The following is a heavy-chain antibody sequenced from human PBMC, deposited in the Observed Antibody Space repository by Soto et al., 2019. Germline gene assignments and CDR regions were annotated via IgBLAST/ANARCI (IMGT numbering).Heavy chain of an antibody. CDR2: IQSGGPT. Sequence: GGSLRLSCAASGFTVSSKYMSWVRQAPGKGLEWVSLIQSGGPTYYADSVKGRFTISRDTSENTVHLQMDSLRAEDTAVYYCARDVHYYYMDVWGKGTTVTVSS. CDR3: ARDVHYYYMDV. CDR1: GFTVSSKY. D-gene: IGHD2-8*01. V-gene: IGHV3-66*01. J-gene: IGHJ6*03.